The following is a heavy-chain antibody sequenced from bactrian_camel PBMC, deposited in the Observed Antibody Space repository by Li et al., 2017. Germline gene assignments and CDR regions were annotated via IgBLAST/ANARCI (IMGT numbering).Heavy chain of an antibody. CDR1: TYSHRPYC. CDR3: AAQYTGISGCYATSLAPASFDY. V-gene: IGHV3S57*01. Sequence: HVQLVESGGGSVHAGGSLRLSCEATTYSHRPYCMGWFRQAPGKERAAVAVINRRGTIRYADFVAGRFTISKVNAEKTLYLQLNNLKPEDTATYYCAAQYTGISGCYATSLAPASFDYWGQGTQVTVS. J-gene: IGHJ4*01. CDR2: INRRGTI. D-gene: IGHD1*01.